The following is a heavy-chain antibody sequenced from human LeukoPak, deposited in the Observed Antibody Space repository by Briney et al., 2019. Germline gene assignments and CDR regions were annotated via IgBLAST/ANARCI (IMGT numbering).Heavy chain of an antibody. CDR2: INHSRGT. D-gene: IGHD5-24*01. V-gene: IGHV4-34*01. Sequence: PSETLSLTCAVHGGSFNGFFWTWMRQPPGKGPEWIGEINHSRGTSYTASLWSRVTISQDTSKNQFSLKLTSVTAADTAVYYCARGLGEGYPDSWGQGTLVIVSS. J-gene: IGHJ4*02. CDR3: ARGLGEGYPDS. CDR1: GGSFNGFF.